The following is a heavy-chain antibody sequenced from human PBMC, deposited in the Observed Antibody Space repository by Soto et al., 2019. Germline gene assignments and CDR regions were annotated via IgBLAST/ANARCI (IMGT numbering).Heavy chain of an antibody. CDR3: ARHLVGSTRGNFDY. CDR1: GYTFTDYW. V-gene: IGHV5-51*01. J-gene: IGHJ4*01. Sequence: PVESLKISCKGSGYTFTDYWIGWVRQLPGKGLEWMGIIYPGDSDTRYSPSFQGQVTISADTSITTAYLQWSGLRASDTAMYFCARHLVGSTRGNFDYWGQGTLVTVSS. D-gene: IGHD2-2*01. CDR2: IYPGDSDT.